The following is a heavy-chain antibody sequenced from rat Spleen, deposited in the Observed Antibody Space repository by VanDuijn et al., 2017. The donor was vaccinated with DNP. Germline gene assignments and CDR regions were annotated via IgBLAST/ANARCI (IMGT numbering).Heavy chain of an antibody. CDR1: GFIFSDYY. CDR2: ISYEGSST. J-gene: IGHJ1*01. D-gene: IGHD5-1*01. CDR3: ARGSGTYYWYFDF. V-gene: IGHV5-22*01. Sequence: EVQLVESGGGLVQPGRSLTLSCAASGFIFSDYYMAWVRQAPKKGLEWVASISYEGSSTYYGDSVKGRFTISRDNAKSTLYLQMNSLRSEDTATYYCARGSGTYYWYFDFWGPGTMVTVSS.